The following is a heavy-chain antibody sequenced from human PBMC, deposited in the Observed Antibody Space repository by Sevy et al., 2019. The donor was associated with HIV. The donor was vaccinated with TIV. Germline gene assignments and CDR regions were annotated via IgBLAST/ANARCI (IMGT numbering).Heavy chain of an antibody. CDR2: IYWDDDK. CDR1: GFSLSTSGVG. J-gene: IGHJ4*02. D-gene: IGHD5-18*01. Sequence: SGPTLVNPTQTLTLTCTFSGFSLSTSGVGVGWIRQHPGKALEWLALIYWDDDKRYSPYLKSRLTITKDNSKNQVVLTMTNMDPVDTATYYCAHRRVDSAPQRGWGGHFHYWGQGTLVTVSS. V-gene: IGHV2-5*02. CDR3: AHRRVDSAPQRGWGGHFHY.